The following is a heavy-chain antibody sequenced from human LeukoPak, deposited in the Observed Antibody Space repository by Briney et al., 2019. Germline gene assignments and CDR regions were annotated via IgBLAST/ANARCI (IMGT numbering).Heavy chain of an antibody. CDR2: ISGSGGST. V-gene: IGHV3-23*01. CDR1: GFTFSSYG. J-gene: IGHJ4*02. D-gene: IGHD6-19*01. Sequence: GGSLRLSCAASGFTFSSYGMSWVRQAPGNGLEWVSAISGSGGSTYYADSVKGRFTISRDNSKNTLYLQMNSLRAEDTAVYYCAKQSSGWYRLFDYWGQGTLVTVSS. CDR3: AKQSSGWYRLFDY.